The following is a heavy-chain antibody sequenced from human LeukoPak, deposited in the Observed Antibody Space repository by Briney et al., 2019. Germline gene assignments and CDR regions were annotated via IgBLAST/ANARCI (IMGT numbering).Heavy chain of an antibody. V-gene: IGHV3-7*01. Sequence: GGSLRLSCAASGFTFSCYWMSWVRQAPGKGLEWVANIKQDGSEKYYVDSVKGRFTISRDNAKNSLYLQMNSVRAEDTAVYYCARDWRNLKTFDYWGQGTLVTVSS. CDR1: GFTFSCYW. CDR3: ARDWRNLKTFDY. J-gene: IGHJ4*02. CDR2: IKQDGSEK.